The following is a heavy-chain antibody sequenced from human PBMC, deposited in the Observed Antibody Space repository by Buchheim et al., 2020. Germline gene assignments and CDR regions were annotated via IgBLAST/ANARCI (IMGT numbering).Heavy chain of an antibody. Sequence: QVQLVESGGGLVKPGGSLRLSCAASGFTFSDYYMSWIRQAPGKGLEWVSYISSSSSYTNYADSVKGRFTISRDNAKNSLYLQMNSLRAEDTAVYYCAREGSYDFWSGSSQPPRGYFDYWGQGTL. V-gene: IGHV3-11*05. J-gene: IGHJ4*02. D-gene: IGHD3-3*01. CDR3: AREGSYDFWSGSSQPPRGYFDY. CDR1: GFTFSDYY. CDR2: ISSSSSYT.